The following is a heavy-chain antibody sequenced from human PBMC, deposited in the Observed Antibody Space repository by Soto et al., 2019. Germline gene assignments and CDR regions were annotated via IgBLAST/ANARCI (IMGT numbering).Heavy chain of an antibody. V-gene: IGHV3-30*18. CDR1: GFTFSSYG. J-gene: IGHJ4*02. D-gene: IGHD6-6*01. CDR2: ISYDGSNK. Sequence: QVQLVESGGGVVQPGRSLRLSCAASGFTFSSYGMHWVRQAPGKGLEWVAVISYDGSNKYYADSVKGRFTISRDNSKNTLYLQMNSLRAEDTDVYYCAKGEDSSSSPGYWGQGTLVTVSS. CDR3: AKGEDSSSSPGY.